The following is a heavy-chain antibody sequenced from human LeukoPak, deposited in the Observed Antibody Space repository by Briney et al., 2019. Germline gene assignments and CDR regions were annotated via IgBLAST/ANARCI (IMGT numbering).Heavy chain of an antibody. D-gene: IGHD4-23*01. CDR1: GGSISSGGYY. CDR3: ARDLYGGIQDY. J-gene: IGHJ4*02. CDR2: IYYSGST. Sequence: SETLSLTCTVSGGSISSGGYYWSWIRQPPGKGLEWIGSIYYSGSTYYNPSLKSRVTISVDTSKNQFSLKLSSVTAADTAVYYCARDLYGGIQDYWGQGTLVTVSS. V-gene: IGHV4-39*07.